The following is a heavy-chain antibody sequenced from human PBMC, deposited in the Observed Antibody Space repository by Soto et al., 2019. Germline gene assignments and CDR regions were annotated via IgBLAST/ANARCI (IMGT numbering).Heavy chain of an antibody. CDR3: ARHGAGGLLWFGELLYRFDP. Sequence: PSETLSLTCTVSGGSISSYYWSWIRQPPGKGLEWIGYIYYSGSTNYNPSLKSRVTISVDTSKNQFSLKLSSVTAADTAVYYCARHGAGGLLWFGELLYRFDPWGQGTLVTVSS. D-gene: IGHD3-10*01. J-gene: IGHJ5*02. V-gene: IGHV4-59*08. CDR1: GGSISSYY. CDR2: IYYSGST.